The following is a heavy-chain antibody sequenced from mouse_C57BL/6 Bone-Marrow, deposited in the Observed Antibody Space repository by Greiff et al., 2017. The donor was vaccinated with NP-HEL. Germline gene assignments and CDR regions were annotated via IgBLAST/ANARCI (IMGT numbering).Heavy chain of an antibody. V-gene: IGHV1-55*01. J-gene: IGHJ1*03. CDR3: ARSGVADWYFDV. D-gene: IGHD1-1*02. CDR2: IYPGSGST. CDR1: GYTFTSYW. Sequence: VQLQQPGAELVKPGASVKMSCKASGYTFTSYWITWVKQRPGQGLEWIGDIYPGSGSTNYNEKFKSKATLTVDTSSSTAYMQLSSLTSEDSAVYYCARSGVADWYFDVWGTGTTVTVSS.